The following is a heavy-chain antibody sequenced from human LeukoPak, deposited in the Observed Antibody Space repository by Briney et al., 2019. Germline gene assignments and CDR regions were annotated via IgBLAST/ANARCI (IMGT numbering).Heavy chain of an antibody. D-gene: IGHD4-17*01. V-gene: IGHV1-3*01. J-gene: IGHJ4*02. CDR2: INAGNGKT. CDR1: GYRYTNYA. Sequence: GSVKVSCKASGYRYTNYAIQWVRQAPGQRLEWMGWINAGNGKTKYSQKFQGRVTITRDTSASTAYMELSSLRSEDTAVYYCAKAIWTSTLTTYYFDYWGQGALVTVSS. CDR3: AKAIWTSTLTTYYFDY.